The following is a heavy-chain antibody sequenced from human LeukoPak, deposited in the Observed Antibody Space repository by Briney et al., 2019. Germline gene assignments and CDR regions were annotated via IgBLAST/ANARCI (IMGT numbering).Heavy chain of an antibody. Sequence: SETLSLICTVSGGSISSGDYYWSWIRQPPGKGLEWIGYIYYSGSTYYNPSLKSRVTISVDTSKNQFSLKLSSVTAADTAVYYCARAPLGRIDYWGQGTLVTVSS. V-gene: IGHV4-30-4*01. J-gene: IGHJ4*02. D-gene: IGHD3-16*01. CDR3: ARAPLGRIDY. CDR1: GGSISSGDYY. CDR2: IYYSGST.